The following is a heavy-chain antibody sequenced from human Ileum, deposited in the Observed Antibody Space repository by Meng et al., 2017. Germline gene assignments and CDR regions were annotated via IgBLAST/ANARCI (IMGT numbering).Heavy chain of an antibody. CDR2: ISGTGST. Sequence: EVQLVESGGGLVQPGGSLRLSCAASGFTFSIYAMSWVRQAPGKGLEWVSAISGTGSTFYADSVKGRFTLSRDNSKNTLYLQMNSLRAEDTAVYYCARGGSSAWYWGQGALVTVSS. D-gene: IGHD6-19*01. V-gene: IGHV3-23*04. CDR3: ARGGSSAWY. J-gene: IGHJ4*02. CDR1: GFTFSIYA.